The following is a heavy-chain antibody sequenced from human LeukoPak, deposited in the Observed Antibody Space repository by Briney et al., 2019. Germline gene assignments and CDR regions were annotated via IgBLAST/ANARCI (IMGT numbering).Heavy chain of an antibody. CDR3: ARVTVGFDY. V-gene: IGHV3-7*03. Sequence: AGGSLRLSCAASGFTLSSYWMSWVRQAPGKGLEWVANIKQDGSEKYYVDSVKGRFTISRDNAKNSLYLQMNSLRAEDTAVYYCARVTVGFDYWGQGTLVTVSS. D-gene: IGHD4-23*01. CDR1: GFTLSSYW. CDR2: IKQDGSEK. J-gene: IGHJ4*02.